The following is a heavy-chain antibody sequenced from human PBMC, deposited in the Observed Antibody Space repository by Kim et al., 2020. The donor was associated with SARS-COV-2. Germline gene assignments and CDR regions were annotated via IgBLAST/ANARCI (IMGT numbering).Heavy chain of an antibody. Sequence: ANSYTTEYAASLKGRFTISRDDSKNSLYLQMNSLKTEDTAVYYCANNGMDVWGQGTTVTVSS. V-gene: IGHV3-72*01. CDR3: ANNGMDV. CDR2: ANSYTT. J-gene: IGHJ6*02.